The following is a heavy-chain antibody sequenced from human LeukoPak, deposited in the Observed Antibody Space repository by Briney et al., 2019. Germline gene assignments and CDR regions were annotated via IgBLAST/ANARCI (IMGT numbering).Heavy chain of an antibody. D-gene: IGHD5-18*01. V-gene: IGHV3-21*01. CDR3: ARAPLWSKTIDY. Sequence: GGSLRLSCAASGFTFSSYSMNWVRQARGKGLEWVSSISSSSSYIYYADSVKGRFTISRDNAKNSLYLQMNSLRAEDTAVYYCARAPLWSKTIDYWGQGTLVTVSS. CDR1: GFTFSSYS. CDR2: ISSSSSYI. J-gene: IGHJ4*02.